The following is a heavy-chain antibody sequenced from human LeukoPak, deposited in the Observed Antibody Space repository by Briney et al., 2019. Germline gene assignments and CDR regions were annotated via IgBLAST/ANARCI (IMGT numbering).Heavy chain of an antibody. CDR2: VSGSGAIA. CDR3: AKRRGLELLYYYYMDV. V-gene: IGHV3-23*01. CDR1: GFTFSNYA. J-gene: IGHJ6*03. D-gene: IGHD1-7*01. Sequence: GGSLRLSCAASGFTFSNYAMTWVRQAPGKGLEWVSAVSGSGAIAYYTDSVKGRFTISRDNSKNTLYLQMSSLTAKDTAVYYCAKRRGLELLYYYYMDVWGKGTTVTVSS.